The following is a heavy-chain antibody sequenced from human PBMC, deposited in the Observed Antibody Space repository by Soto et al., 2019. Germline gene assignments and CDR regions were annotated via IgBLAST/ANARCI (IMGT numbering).Heavy chain of an antibody. V-gene: IGHV3-66*01. CDR3: ARALRDYSSSWFFDY. D-gene: IGHD6-13*01. J-gene: IGHJ4*02. CDR2: IYSGGST. Sequence: EVQLVEPGGGLVQPGGSLRLSCAASGFTVSSNYMSWVRQAPGKGLEWVSVIYSGGSTYYADSVKGRFTISRDNSKNTLYLQMNSLRAEDTAVYYCARALRDYSSSWFFDYWGQGTLVTVSS. CDR1: GFTVSSNY.